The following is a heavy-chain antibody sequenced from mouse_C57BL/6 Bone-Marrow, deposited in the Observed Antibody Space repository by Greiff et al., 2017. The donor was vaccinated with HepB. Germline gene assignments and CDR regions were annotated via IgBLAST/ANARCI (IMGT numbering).Heavy chain of an antibody. V-gene: IGHV5-6*01. J-gene: IGHJ3*01. Sequence: VQLKESGGDLVKPGGSLKLSCAASGFTFSSYGMSWVRQTPDKRLEWVATISSGGSYTYYPDSVKGRFTISRDNAKNTLYLQMSSLKSEDTAMYYFARHPYGSSFAYWGQGTLVTVSA. CDR2: ISSGGSYT. CDR1: GFTFSSYG. CDR3: ARHPYGSSFAY. D-gene: IGHD1-1*01.